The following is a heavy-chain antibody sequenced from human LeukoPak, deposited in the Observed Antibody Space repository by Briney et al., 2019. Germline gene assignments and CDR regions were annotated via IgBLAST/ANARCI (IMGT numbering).Heavy chain of an antibody. CDR3: ARDPMGNYYDSSGYYQNYFDY. D-gene: IGHD3-22*01. Sequence: GGSLRLSCAASGFTFSSYAMSWVRQAPGKGLEWVSAISGNGGSTYYADSVRGRFTISRDNSKNTLYLQMNSLRAEDTAVYYCARDPMGNYYDSSGYYQNYFDYWGQGTLVTVSS. J-gene: IGHJ4*02. V-gene: IGHV3-23*01. CDR1: GFTFSSYA. CDR2: ISGNGGST.